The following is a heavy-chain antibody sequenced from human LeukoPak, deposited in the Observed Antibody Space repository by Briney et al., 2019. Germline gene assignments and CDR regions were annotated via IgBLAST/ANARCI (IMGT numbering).Heavy chain of an antibody. V-gene: IGHV1-69*13. Sequence: SVKVSCKASGGTFSSYAISWVRQAPGQGLEWMGGIIPIFGTANYAQRFQGRVTITADESTSTAYMELSSLRSEDTAVYYCAREDYYGSGSHRGVFDYWGQGTLVTVSS. CDR3: AREDYYGSGSHRGVFDY. D-gene: IGHD3-10*01. J-gene: IGHJ4*02. CDR2: IIPIFGTA. CDR1: GGTFSSYA.